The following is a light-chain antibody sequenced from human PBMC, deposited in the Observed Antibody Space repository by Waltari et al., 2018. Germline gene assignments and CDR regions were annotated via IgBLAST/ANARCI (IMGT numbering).Light chain of an antibody. Sequence: ALRMTKSPSSLSASTGDRVTITCRASQGISSYLGWYQQKPGKAPKLLIYAGSTLQSGVPSRFSGSGFGTDFTLTITCLQSEDFATYYCQQYYAYPGTFGQGTKVEI. CDR2: AGS. J-gene: IGKJ1*01. CDR1: QGISSY. CDR3: QQYYAYPGT. V-gene: IGKV1-8*01.